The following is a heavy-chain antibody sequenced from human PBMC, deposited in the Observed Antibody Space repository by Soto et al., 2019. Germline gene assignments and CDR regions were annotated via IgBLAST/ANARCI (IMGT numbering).Heavy chain of an antibody. Sequence: SLRLSCAASGFTFDDYAMHWVRQAPGKGLEWVSGISWNSGSIGYADSVKGRFTISRDNSKNTLYLQMNSLRAEDTAVYYCAKARGIAAAALRADNWFDPWGQGTLVTVSS. V-gene: IGHV3-9*01. J-gene: IGHJ5*02. CDR2: ISWNSGSI. D-gene: IGHD6-13*01. CDR1: GFTFDDYA. CDR3: AKARGIAAAALRADNWFDP.